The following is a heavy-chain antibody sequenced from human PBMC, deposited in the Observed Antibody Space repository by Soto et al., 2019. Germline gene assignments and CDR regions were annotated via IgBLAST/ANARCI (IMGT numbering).Heavy chain of an antibody. V-gene: IGHV3-30-3*01. CDR2: ISYDGSNK. CDR1: GFTFSSYA. D-gene: IGHD3-10*01. CDR3: ARDPYYGSGSPKYGMDV. J-gene: IGHJ6*02. Sequence: GGSLRLSCAASGFTFSSYAMHWVRQAPGKGLEWVAVISYDGSNKYYADSVKGRFTISRDNSKNTLYLQMNSLRAEDTAVYYCARDPYYGSGSPKYGMDVWGQGTTVTVSS.